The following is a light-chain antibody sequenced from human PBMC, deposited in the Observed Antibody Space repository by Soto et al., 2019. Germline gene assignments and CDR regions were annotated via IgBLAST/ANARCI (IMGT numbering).Light chain of an antibody. CDR3: SSHTIGRTLVV. J-gene: IGLJ2*01. V-gene: IGLV2-14*01. CDR1: SSDVGSYNY. Sequence: QSVLTQPASVSGSPGQSITIPCTGTSSDVGSYNYVSWYQHHPGKAPKLIIYEVTNRPSGVADRFSGSKSGNTASLTISGLQAEDEADYYCSSHTIGRTLVVFGGGTKVTVL. CDR2: EVT.